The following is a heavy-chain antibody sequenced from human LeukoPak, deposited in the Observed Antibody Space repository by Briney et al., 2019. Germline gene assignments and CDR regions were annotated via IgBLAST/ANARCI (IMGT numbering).Heavy chain of an antibody. J-gene: IGHJ6*03. CDR2: INHRGTS. Sequence: PSETLSLTCDVVGGSFSDYYWGWIRQPPGRGLEWIGKINHRGTSKYNPSLKSRVIMSVDPAKNQFSLKLTSVTVADTAVYFCARVHLGWDRVTTVRDPYYYYMDVWGKGTSAIVSS. D-gene: IGHD4-17*01. CDR1: GGSFSDYY. CDR3: ARVHLGWDRVTTVRDPYYYYMDV. V-gene: IGHV4-34*01.